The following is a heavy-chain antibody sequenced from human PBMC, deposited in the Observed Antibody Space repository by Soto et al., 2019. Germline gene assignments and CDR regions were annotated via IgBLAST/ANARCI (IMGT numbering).Heavy chain of an antibody. D-gene: IGHD4-17*01. J-gene: IGHJ4*01. Sequence: QVQLQESGPGLVKPSQTLSLTCTVSGGSISTGGYYGTWNRQHPGKGLEWIGYIYYSGRTYYNPSLKSRCTISVDTSKNQFSLKLSSVTAADTAASDFAIGLSVTLFDNWGHGTLVTVSS. CDR1: GGSISTGGYY. CDR3: AIGLSVTLFDN. V-gene: IGHV4-31*03. CDR2: IYYSGRT.